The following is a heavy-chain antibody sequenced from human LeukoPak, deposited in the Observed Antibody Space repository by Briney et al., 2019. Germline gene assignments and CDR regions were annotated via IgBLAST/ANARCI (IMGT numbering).Heavy chain of an antibody. CDR3: AREVFGDSSGYFYYFDY. CDR1: GFTFSSYW. D-gene: IGHD3-22*01. J-gene: IGHJ4*02. CDR2: IKQDGSEK. V-gene: IGHV3-7*01. Sequence: PGGSLRLSCAASGFTFSSYWMSWVRQAPGKGLEWVANIKQDGSEKYYVDSVKGRFTISRDNAKNSLYLQMNSLRAEDTAVYYCAREVFGDSSGYFYYFDYWGQGTLVTVSS.